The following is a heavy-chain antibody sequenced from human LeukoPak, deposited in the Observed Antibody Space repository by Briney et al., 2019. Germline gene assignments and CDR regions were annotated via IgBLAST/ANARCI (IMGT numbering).Heavy chain of an antibody. V-gene: IGHV4-39*07. CDR2: IYYSGNT. CDR3: ARGKRWDSSSRTSYYYDMDV. Sequence: SETLSLTCTVSGGSISSSYYWGWIRQPPGKGLQWIGNIYYSGNTYYNPSLKSRVTISVDTSKKQFSLKVSSVSAADTAVYYCARGKRWDSSSRTSYYYDMDVWGKGTTVTVSS. D-gene: IGHD6-13*01. CDR1: GGSISSSYY. J-gene: IGHJ6*04.